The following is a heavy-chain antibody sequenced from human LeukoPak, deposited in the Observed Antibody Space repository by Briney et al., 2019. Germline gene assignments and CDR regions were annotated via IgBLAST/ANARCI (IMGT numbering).Heavy chain of an antibody. Sequence: GGSLRLSCPASGLTLSGYGMHWLRPAPDKGLEWVALIWYDGSNEYYADSVRGRFTISRDNSKNTLYLQMNSLRAEDTAVYYCARARGTTPNYFDSWGQGTLVTVSS. V-gene: IGHV3-33*01. CDR2: IWYDGSNE. D-gene: IGHD3-16*01. CDR1: GLTLSGYG. CDR3: ARARGTTPNYFDS. J-gene: IGHJ4*02.